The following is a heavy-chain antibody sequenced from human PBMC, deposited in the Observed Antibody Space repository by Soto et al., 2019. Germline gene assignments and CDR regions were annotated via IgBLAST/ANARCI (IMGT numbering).Heavy chain of an antibody. CDR1: GGSISRGGYY. CDR3: ARDLCPNYYASGVSLGAFDI. CDR2: IYYSGST. V-gene: IGHV4-31*03. J-gene: IGHJ3*02. Sequence: TSETLSLTCTVSGGSISRGGYYCSWIRQRPGKGLEWIGYIYYSGSTYYNPSLGSRVAISVDTSKNQFSLRLSSVTAADTAIYYCARDLCPNYYASGVSLGAFDIWGQGTMVTVSS. D-gene: IGHD3-10*01.